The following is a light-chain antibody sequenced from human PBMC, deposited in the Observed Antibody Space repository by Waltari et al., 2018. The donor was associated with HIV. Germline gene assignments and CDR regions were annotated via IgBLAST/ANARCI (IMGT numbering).Light chain of an antibody. Sequence: QSALTQPPSASGSPGQSVTISCNGTSSDVGGNNSVSWYQQYPGKAPSLMIYEVYKRPSGVPHRFSGSKSGNTASLTVSGLQAEDEANYYCSSYAGINTYVLFGGGTKLTVL. J-gene: IGLJ2*01. CDR2: EVY. CDR1: SSDVGGNNS. V-gene: IGLV2-8*01. CDR3: SSYAGINTYVL.